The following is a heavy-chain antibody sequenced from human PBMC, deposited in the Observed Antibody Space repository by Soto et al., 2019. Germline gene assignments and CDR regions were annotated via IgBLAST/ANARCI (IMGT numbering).Heavy chain of an antibody. Sequence: SETLSLTGSVSGGSISSPTYYWGWIRQPPGKGLEWIGSIYYIGSTYYSPSLKSRVTISVETSKNQFSLKVSSVTAADTAVYYCARIPGITNSRRDYWGQRTLVTFSS. V-gene: IGHV4-39*01. D-gene: IGHD1-7*01. CDR1: GGSISSPTYY. CDR2: IYYIGST. J-gene: IGHJ4*02. CDR3: ARIPGITNSRRDY.